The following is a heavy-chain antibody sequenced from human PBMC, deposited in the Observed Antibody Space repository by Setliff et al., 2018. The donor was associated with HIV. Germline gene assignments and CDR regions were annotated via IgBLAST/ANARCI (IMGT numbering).Heavy chain of an antibody. D-gene: IGHD6-13*01. V-gene: IGHV4-30-4*08. Sequence: SETLSLTCTVSGGSISSGEYYWSWIRQPPGKGLEWLGYISSSGGTDYNPSLNSRIIISIDTSKNQFSLKLSSVTAADAAVYYCAKNLYSSRWSPLDYWGQGTLVTVSS. CDR3: AKNLYSSRWSPLDY. CDR2: ISSSGGT. CDR1: GGSISSGEYY. J-gene: IGHJ4*02.